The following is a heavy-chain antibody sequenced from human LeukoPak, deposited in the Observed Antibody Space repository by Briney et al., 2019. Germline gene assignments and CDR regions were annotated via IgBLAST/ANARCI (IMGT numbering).Heavy chain of an antibody. Sequence: ASVRVSCKASGYSFVNYGVSWVRQAPGQGLEWLGWISVGSGNTHYAQSFQGRVTMTRDKSTSTVYMDLSSLTSDDTAVYYCARDSDHEVDYWGQGVLVIVSS. V-gene: IGHV1-18*01. D-gene: IGHD1-14*01. J-gene: IGHJ4*02. CDR1: GYSFVNYG. CDR2: ISVGSGNT. CDR3: ARDSDHEVDY.